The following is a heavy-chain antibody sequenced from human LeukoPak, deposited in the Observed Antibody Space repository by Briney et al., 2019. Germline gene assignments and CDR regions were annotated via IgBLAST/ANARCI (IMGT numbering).Heavy chain of an antibody. CDR1: GYTFTHYA. Sequence: ASVKVSCTASGYTFTHYAVHWVRQAPAQGLEWMGWTNVGNDYTESSQKFQDRFIITSDPSATTVYMELSSLRSEDTAVYYCARDDFSTYPGLNYFDYWGQGSLVTVSS. J-gene: IGHJ4*02. V-gene: IGHV1-3*01. D-gene: IGHD4-11*01. CDR2: TNVGNDYT. CDR3: ARDDFSTYPGLNYFDY.